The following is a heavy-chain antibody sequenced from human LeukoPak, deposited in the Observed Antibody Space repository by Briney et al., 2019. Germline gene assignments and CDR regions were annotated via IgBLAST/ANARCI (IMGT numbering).Heavy chain of an antibody. CDR1: GFTFSRYS. J-gene: IGHJ5*02. Sequence: PGGSLRLSCAASGFTFSRYSMNWVRQAPGKGLEWVSSISSSSSYIYYADSVKGRFTISRDNAKNSLYLQMNSLRAEDTAVYYCAREVGYSSSWAFGDNWFDPWGQGTLVTVSS. V-gene: IGHV3-21*01. CDR2: ISSSSSYI. CDR3: AREVGYSSSWAFGDNWFDP. D-gene: IGHD6-13*01.